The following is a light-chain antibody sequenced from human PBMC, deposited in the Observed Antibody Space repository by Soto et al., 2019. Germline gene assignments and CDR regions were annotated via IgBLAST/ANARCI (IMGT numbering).Light chain of an antibody. J-gene: IGLJ1*01. CDR1: SSDVGAAYD. Sequence: QSVLTQPPSVSGAPGQRVTISCTGSSSDVGAAYDVHWYQHLPGTAPKILIYGNSNRPSGVPDRFSGSKSGTSASLAITGLQAKDEADYYCQSSDSRLGGYVFGTGTKLTVL. CDR2: GNS. V-gene: IGLV1-40*01. CDR3: QSSDSRLGGYV.